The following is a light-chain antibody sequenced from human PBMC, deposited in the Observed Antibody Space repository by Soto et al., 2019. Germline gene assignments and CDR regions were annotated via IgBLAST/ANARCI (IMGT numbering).Light chain of an antibody. V-gene: IGKV1-39*01. J-gene: IGKJ1*01. CDR1: QSISSY. CDR3: QQSYSRPKWT. CDR2: AAS. Sequence: DIQMTQSPSSLSASVGDRVTITCRSSQSISSYLNWYQQKPGKAPKLLICAASSLPSGLPSRSSGSGSGTDFTLTISRQQPEDFATYYCQQSYSRPKWTFGQGTKVESK.